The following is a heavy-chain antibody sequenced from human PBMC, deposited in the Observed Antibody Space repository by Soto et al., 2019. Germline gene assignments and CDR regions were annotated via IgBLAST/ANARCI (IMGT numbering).Heavy chain of an antibody. J-gene: IGHJ4*02. CDR2: IYYSGTT. CDR3: ARETGSGSYYDY. V-gene: IGHV4-59*01. D-gene: IGHD3-10*01. CDR1: GGSISSYL. Sequence: SETLSLTCTVSGGSISSYLCSWIRLPPRKGLEWIGYIYYSGTTNYNPSLKNRVTIAVDTSKNQFSLSLSSVTAADTGVYYCARETGSGSYYDYWGQGALVTVSS.